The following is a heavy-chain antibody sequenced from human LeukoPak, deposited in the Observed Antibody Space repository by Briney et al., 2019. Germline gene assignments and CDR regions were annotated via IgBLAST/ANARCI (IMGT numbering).Heavy chain of an antibody. Sequence: GGSLRLSCAASGFTLNNYGMSWLRQAPGKGLEWVSAISGRGDDTYYADSVKGRFTFSRDKSKNMLHLDMNSLRADDTAVYYCATQPESYGDSASYFHHWGQGTPVTVSS. CDR1: GFTLNNYG. J-gene: IGHJ1*01. D-gene: IGHD4-17*01. CDR2: ISGRGDDT. CDR3: ATQPESYGDSASYFHH. V-gene: IGHV3-23*01.